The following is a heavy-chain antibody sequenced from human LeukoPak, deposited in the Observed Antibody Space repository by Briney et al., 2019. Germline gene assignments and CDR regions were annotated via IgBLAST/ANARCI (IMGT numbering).Heavy chain of an antibody. CDR2: IYYSGNT. Sequence: SETLSLTCAVSGGSISSSSYYWGWIRQPPGKGLEWIGSIYYSGNTYYNPSLKSRVTISVDTSKNQFSLKLSSVTAADTAVYYCARLFSSSWYRGAFDLWGQGTMVTVSS. J-gene: IGHJ3*01. D-gene: IGHD6-13*01. CDR3: ARLFSSSWYRGAFDL. CDR1: GGSISSSSYY. V-gene: IGHV4-39*01.